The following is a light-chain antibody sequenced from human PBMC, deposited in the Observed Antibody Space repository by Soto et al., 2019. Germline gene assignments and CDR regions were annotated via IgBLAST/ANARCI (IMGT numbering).Light chain of an antibody. V-gene: IGKV1-6*01. J-gene: IGKJ2*01. CDR3: LQDYNYPYT. CDR2: AAS. CDR1: QGIRND. Sequence: TQMTQSPSSLSASVGDRVTITCRASQGIRNDLGWYQQKPGKAPKLLIYAASSFHSGVPSRFSGSGSGTDFTLTISSLQPEDFATYYCLQDYNYPYTFGQGTKVDIK.